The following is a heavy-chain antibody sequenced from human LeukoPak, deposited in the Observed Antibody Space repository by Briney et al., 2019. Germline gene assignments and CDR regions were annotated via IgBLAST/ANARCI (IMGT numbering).Heavy chain of an antibody. D-gene: IGHD3-22*01. V-gene: IGHV4-61*02. CDR2: MYISGGT. CDR3: ARDRYYYDSSGYLYFDY. CDR1: GGSISSGSYY. J-gene: IGHJ4*02. Sequence: SETLSLTCTVSGGSISSGSYYWSWIRQPVGKGLEWIGRMYISGGTIFNPSLKSRVTISADMSKNQFSLKLSSVTAADTAVYYCARDRYYYDSSGYLYFDYWGQGTLVTVSS.